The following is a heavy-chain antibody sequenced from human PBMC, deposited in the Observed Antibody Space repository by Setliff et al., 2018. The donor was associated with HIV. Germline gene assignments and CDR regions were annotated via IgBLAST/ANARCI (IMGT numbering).Heavy chain of an antibody. CDR2: IYYSGST. Sequence: PSETLSLTCAVSGYSVSSGYYWGWIRQPPGKGLEWIASIYYSGSTYYAPSLKSRVTISVDTAKNQFSLKLTSVTAADTAVYFCARVVPREVAPGGFDIWGQGTMVTASS. J-gene: IGHJ3*02. V-gene: IGHV4-38-2*01. CDR3: ARVVPREVAPGGFDI. CDR1: GYSVSSGYY. D-gene: IGHD5-12*01.